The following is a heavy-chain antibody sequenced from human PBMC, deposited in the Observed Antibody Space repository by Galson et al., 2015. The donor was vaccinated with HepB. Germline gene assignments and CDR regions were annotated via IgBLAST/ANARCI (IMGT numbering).Heavy chain of an antibody. D-gene: IGHD3-22*01. CDR2: TYYRSKWYN. Sequence: CAISGDSVSSNSAAWNWIRQSPSRGLEWLGRTYYRSKWYNDYAVSVKSRITINPDTSKNQFSLQLNSVTPEDTAVYYCARNEYYYDSSGYYGDAFDIWGQGTMVTVSS. V-gene: IGHV6-1*01. CDR3: ARNEYYYDSSGYYGDAFDI. CDR1: GDSVSSNSAA. J-gene: IGHJ3*02.